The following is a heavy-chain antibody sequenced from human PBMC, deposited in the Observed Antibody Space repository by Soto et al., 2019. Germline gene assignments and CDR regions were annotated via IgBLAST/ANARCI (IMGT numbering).Heavy chain of an antibody. D-gene: IGHD4-17*01. J-gene: IGHJ1*01. CDR1: GGSISSGGCY. V-gene: IGHV4-31*03. CDR2: PDYSGRT. CDR3: ARGPDRLRIRLRLD. Sequence: QVQLQESGPGLVKPSQTLSLTCTVSGGSISSGGCYWSWIRQHPAKGLQWIGYPDYSGRTNYNTSRKSRVTLSVGTSTNHLSLKLSSVTAADTAVYYCARGPDRLRIRLRLDWGQGTLVTVSS.